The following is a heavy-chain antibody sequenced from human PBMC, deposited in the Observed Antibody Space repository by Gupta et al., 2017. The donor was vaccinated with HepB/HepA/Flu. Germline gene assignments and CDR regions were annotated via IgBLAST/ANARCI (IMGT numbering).Heavy chain of an antibody. V-gene: IGHV3-23*01. CDR3: AKALSSGRLYYFDF. Sequence: EVQLLESGGGLVQPGGSLRLSCAASGFTFSSFGMSWVRQAPGKGLEWVSDIVGDGGKTHYADSLKGRFTISRDNSKNTVYLQMSSLSPEDTAVYYCAKALSSGRLYYFDFRGQGTRVTVSA. CDR2: IVGDGGKT. D-gene: IGHD6-19*01. CDR1: GFTFSSFG. J-gene: IGHJ4*02.